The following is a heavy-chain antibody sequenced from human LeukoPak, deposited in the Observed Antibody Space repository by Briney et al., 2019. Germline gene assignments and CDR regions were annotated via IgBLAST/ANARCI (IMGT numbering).Heavy chain of an antibody. J-gene: IGHJ3*02. CDR2: INAGNGNT. D-gene: IGHD2-15*01. CDR3: AREDLAATNAFDI. CDR1: GYAFTSYG. Sequence: ASVKVSCKASGYAFTSYGISWVRQAPGQGLEWMGWINAGNGNTKYSQKFQGRVTITRDTSASTAYMELSSLRSEDTAVYYCAREDLAATNAFDIWGQGTMVTVSS. V-gene: IGHV1-3*01.